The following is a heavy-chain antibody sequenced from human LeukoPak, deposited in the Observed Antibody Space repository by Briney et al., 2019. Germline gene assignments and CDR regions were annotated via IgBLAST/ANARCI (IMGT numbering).Heavy chain of an antibody. CDR3: AKDALIVGTIYYYYGMDV. CDR1: KFTFSSYG. V-gene: IGHV3-30*18. Sequence: GRSLRLSCAASKFTFSSYGMHWVRQAPGKGLEWVAVISYDGSNKYYADSVKGRFTISRDNSKNTLYLQMNSLRAEDTAVYYCAKDALIVGTIYYYYGMDVWGQGTTVTVSS. D-gene: IGHD5-12*01. J-gene: IGHJ6*02. CDR2: ISYDGSNK.